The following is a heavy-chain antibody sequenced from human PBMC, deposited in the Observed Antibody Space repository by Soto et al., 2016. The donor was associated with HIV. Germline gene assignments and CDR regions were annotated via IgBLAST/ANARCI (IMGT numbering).Heavy chain of an antibody. Sequence: EVQLLESGGRLRAAGGGSLRLSCAASGFTFKSYAMTWVRQAPGKGLEWVSGISSSDISAYYAVSVKGRFTISRDNSGNTLYLQMNGLRAEDSATYYCAKGNSRMLMPGKYFDDWGQGTLVTVSS. V-gene: IGHV3-23*01. D-gene: IGHD3-22*01. CDR3: AKGNSRMLMPGKYFDD. CDR1: GFTFKSYA. CDR2: ISSSDISA. J-gene: IGHJ4*02.